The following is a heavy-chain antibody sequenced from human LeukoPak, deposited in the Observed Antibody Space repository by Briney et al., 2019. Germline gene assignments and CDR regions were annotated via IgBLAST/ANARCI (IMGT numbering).Heavy chain of an antibody. D-gene: IGHD5-24*01. J-gene: IGHJ4*02. CDR3: ARDHNFAFDN. V-gene: IGHV3-11*06. CDR1: GFIFGDYS. Sequence: PGGSLRLSCAASGFIFGDYSMNWVRQPPGKGLEWISYIGIDSGNTKYADSVKGRFTISADNAKNSLYLQMNSLRVEDTAVYYRARDHNFAFDNWGQGTLVTVSS. CDR2: IGIDSGNT.